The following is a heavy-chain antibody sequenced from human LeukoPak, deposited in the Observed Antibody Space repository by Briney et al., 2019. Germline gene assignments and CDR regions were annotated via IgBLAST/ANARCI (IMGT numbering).Heavy chain of an antibody. J-gene: IGHJ4*02. CDR3: ARQGQQLEVDY. V-gene: IGHV5-51*01. CDR2: IY. CDR1: GYSFTSYW. Sequence: GESLKISCQGSGYSFTSYWIGWVRQMPGKGLEWMGIIYSPSFQGQVTISADKSISTAYLQWSSLKASDTAMYYRARQGQQLEVDYWGQGTLVTVSS. D-gene: IGHD6-13*01.